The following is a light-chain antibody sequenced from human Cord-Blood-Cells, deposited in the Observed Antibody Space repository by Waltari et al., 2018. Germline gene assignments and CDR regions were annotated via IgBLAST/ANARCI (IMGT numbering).Light chain of an antibody. CDR2: AAS. CDR1: QGLSNY. J-gene: IGKJ4*01. V-gene: IGKV1-27*01. Sequence: IQMTPSPSSLSASVGVRVTITCRASQGLSNYLAWYQQKPGKVPKLLIYAASTLQSGVPSRFSGSGSGTDFTLTISSLQPEDVATYYCQKYNSAPLTFGGGTKVEIK. CDR3: QKYNSAPLT.